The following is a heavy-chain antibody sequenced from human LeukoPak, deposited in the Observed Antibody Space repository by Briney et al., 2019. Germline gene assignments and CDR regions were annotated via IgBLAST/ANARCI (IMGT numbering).Heavy chain of an antibody. Sequence: SETLFLTCTVSGGSISSGGYYWSWIRQHPGKGLEWIGYIHYSGSTYYNPSLKGRVTISVDTSKNQFSLKLSSVTAADTAVYYCARGLATMIVVVLDAFDIWGQGTMVTVSS. V-gene: IGHV4-31*03. CDR3: ARGLATMIVVVLDAFDI. CDR1: GGSISSGGYY. J-gene: IGHJ3*02. CDR2: IHYSGST. D-gene: IGHD3-22*01.